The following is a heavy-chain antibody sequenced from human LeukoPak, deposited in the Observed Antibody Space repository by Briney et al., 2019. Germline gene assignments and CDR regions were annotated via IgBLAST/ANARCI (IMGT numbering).Heavy chain of an antibody. D-gene: IGHD3-22*01. CDR1: GFTFGDYA. Sequence: PGGSLRLSCTASGFTFGDYAMSWVRQAPGKGLEWVGFIRSKAYGGTTEYAASVKGRFTISRDDSKSIAYLQMNSLKTEDTAVYYCTREVPYDSSGFGFDWGQGTLVTVSS. J-gene: IGHJ4*02. CDR3: TREVPYDSSGFGFD. V-gene: IGHV3-49*04. CDR2: IRSKAYGGTT.